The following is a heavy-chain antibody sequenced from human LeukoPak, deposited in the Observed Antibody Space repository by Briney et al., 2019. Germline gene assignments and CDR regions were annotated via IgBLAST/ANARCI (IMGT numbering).Heavy chain of an antibody. J-gene: IGHJ4*02. Sequence: GESLKISCKGSGYSFTSYWIGWVRQMPGKGLERMGIIYPGDSDTRYSPSFQGQVTISADKSISTAYLQWSSLKASDTAMYYCARHGGGIAVAGTIPPFDYWGQGTLVTVSS. CDR1: GYSFTSYW. CDR2: IYPGDSDT. V-gene: IGHV5-51*01. CDR3: ARHGGGIAVAGTIPPFDY. D-gene: IGHD6-19*01.